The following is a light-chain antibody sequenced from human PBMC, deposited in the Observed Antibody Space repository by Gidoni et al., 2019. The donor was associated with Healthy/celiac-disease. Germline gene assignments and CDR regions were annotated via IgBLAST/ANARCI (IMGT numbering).Light chain of an antibody. CDR3: QQSYSTPLT. CDR2: AAS. CDR1: QSSSSY. J-gene: IGKJ4*01. Sequence: DIQMTQSPSYLSASVGDRVTITCRASQSSSSYLNWYQQKPGKAPKLLIYAASSLQSGVPSRFSGSGSGTDFTLTISSLQPEDFATYYCQQSYSTPLTFGGGTKVEIK. V-gene: IGKV1-39*01.